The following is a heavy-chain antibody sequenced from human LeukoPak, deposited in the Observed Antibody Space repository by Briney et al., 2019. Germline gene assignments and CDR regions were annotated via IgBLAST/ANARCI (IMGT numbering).Heavy chain of an antibody. D-gene: IGHD2-15*01. CDR1: GGSISSYY. Sequence: SETLSLTCTVSGGSISSYYWSWIRQPPGKGLEWIGEINHSGSTNYNPSLKSRVTISVDTSKNQFSLKLSSVTAADTAVYYCARGSRATRYFDYWGQGTLVTVSS. J-gene: IGHJ4*02. CDR2: INHSGST. V-gene: IGHV4-34*01. CDR3: ARGSRATRYFDY.